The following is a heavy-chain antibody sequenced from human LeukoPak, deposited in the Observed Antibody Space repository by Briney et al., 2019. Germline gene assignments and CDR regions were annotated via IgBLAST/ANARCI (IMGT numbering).Heavy chain of an antibody. CDR3: ARDQEGFDY. J-gene: IGHJ4*02. CDR2: IYPRDGST. V-gene: IGHV1-46*01. Sequence: ASVKVSCKASGYTFTSNYIHWVRQAPGQGLEWMGMIYPRDGSTSYAQKFQGRVTVTRDTSTSTVHMELSGLRSEDTAVYYCARDQEGFDYWGQGTLVTVSA. CDR1: GYTFTSNY.